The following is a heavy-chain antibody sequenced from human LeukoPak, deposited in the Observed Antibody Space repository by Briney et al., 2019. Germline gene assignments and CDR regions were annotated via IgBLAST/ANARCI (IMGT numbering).Heavy chain of an antibody. Sequence: GGSLRLSCAASGFTFSNYEMNWVRQAPGKGLEWVSYISSSGSNIHYADSVKGRFTVSRDNAKNSLYLQMNSLGAEDTAVYYCARETRTGGADQRPWWFDPWGQGTLVTVSS. J-gene: IGHJ5*02. V-gene: IGHV3-48*03. D-gene: IGHD2-2*01. CDR1: GFTFSNYE. CDR2: ISSSGSNI. CDR3: ARETRTGGADQRPWWFDP.